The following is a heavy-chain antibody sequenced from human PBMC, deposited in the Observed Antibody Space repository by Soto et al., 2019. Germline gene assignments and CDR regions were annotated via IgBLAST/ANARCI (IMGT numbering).Heavy chain of an antibody. Sequence: QITLKESGPTLVKPTQTLTLTCTFSGFSLTTRGVGVGWIRQPPGKALECLALIYWDDDKRYSPSLQSRLSITKDPTKNQVVLTMTNVDPVDTATYYCAHIPNYYQYDWLDPWGQGTLVSVSS. J-gene: IGHJ5*02. V-gene: IGHV2-5*02. CDR2: IYWDDDK. D-gene: IGHD3-16*01. CDR3: AHIPNYYQYDWLDP. CDR1: GFSLTTRGVG.